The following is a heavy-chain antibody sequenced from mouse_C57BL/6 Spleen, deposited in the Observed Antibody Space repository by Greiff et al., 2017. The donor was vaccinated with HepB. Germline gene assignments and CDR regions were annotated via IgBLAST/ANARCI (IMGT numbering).Heavy chain of an antibody. CDR1: GYAFSSYW. J-gene: IGHJ1*03. D-gene: IGHD1-1*01. Sequence: QVQLKESGAELVKPGASVKISCKASGYAFSSYWMNWVKQRPGKGLEWIGQIYPGDGDTNYNGKFKGKATLTADKSSSTAYMQLSSLTSEDSAVYCCAPTITTVVATRYFGVWGTGATVTVS. CDR2: IYPGDGDT. V-gene: IGHV1-80*01. CDR3: APTITTVVATRYFGV.